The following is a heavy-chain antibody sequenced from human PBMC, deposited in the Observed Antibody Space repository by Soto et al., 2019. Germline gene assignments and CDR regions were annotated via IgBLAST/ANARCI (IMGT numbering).Heavy chain of an antibody. D-gene: IGHD2-15*01. Sequence: QVQLVQSGAEVKKPGSSVKVSCKASGGTFSSYAISWGRQAPGQGLEWMGGIIPIFGTANYAQKFQGRVTITADESTSTAYMELSSLRSEDTAVYYCARAPFLSGGLYYFDYWGQGTLVTVSS. CDR2: IIPIFGTA. J-gene: IGHJ4*02. CDR3: ARAPFLSGGLYYFDY. V-gene: IGHV1-69*01. CDR1: GGTFSSYA.